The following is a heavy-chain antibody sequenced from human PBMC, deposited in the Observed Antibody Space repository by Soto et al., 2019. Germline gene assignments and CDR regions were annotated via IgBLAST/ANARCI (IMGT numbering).Heavy chain of an antibody. Sequence: GGSLRLSCAGSGFNISDYSMNWVRQAPGKGLEWVSYISGVGRTTYYTKSVKGRFTISRDNAKNSLFLQMNSLRVEDTAVYYCAREIAVAGPNWFDTWGQGALVTVS. CDR2: ISGVGRTT. CDR1: GFNISDYS. V-gene: IGHV3-48*04. D-gene: IGHD6-19*01. CDR3: AREIAVAGPNWFDT. J-gene: IGHJ5*02.